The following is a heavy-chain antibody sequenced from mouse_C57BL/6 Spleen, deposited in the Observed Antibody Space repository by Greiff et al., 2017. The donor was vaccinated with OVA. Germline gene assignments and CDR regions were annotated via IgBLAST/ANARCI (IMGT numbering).Heavy chain of an antibody. CDR2: IYPGDGDT. Sequence: VQVVESGPELVKPGASVKISCKASGYAFSSSWMNWVKQRPGKGLEWIGRIYPGDGDTNYNGKFKGKATLTADKSSSTAYMQLSRLTSEDSAVYFCARPYDYPFAYWGQGTLVTVSA. D-gene: IGHD2-4*01. CDR1: GYAFSSSW. J-gene: IGHJ3*01. CDR3: ARPYDYPFAY. V-gene: IGHV1-82*01.